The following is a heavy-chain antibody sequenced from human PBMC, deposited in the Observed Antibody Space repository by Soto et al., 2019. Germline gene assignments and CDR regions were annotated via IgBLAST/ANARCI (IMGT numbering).Heavy chain of an antibody. D-gene: IGHD6-19*01. CDR2: VSHDGRNT. Sequence: VQLVESGGGVVQPGRSLRISCAASGFTFSDNAMHWVRQAPGKGLEWVAVVSHDGRNTHYADSVKGRFTISRDSSKNTVSLEMTSLRAEDTAVDYCAKGGRQWLVASDFHYWGQGALVTVSS. V-gene: IGHV3-30*18. CDR1: GFTFSDNA. CDR3: AKGGRQWLVASDFHY. J-gene: IGHJ4*02.